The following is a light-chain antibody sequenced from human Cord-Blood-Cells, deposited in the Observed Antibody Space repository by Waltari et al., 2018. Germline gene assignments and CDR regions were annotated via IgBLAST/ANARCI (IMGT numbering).Light chain of an antibody. J-gene: IGLJ1*01. CDR1: SSDAGGYNL. CDR3: SSYTSSSTYV. Sequence: QSALPQPASVSGSPGQSITISCTGTSSDAGGYNLVAWYQQHPGKAPKLMIYDVMNRPSGVSNPFSGSKSGNTASLTISGLQAEDEADYYCSSYTSSSTYVFGTGTKVTVL. V-gene: IGLV2-14*01. CDR2: DVM.